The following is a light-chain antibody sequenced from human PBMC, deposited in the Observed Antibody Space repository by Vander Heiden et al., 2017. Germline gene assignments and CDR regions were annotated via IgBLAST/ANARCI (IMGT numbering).Light chain of an antibody. CDR3: QVWDSTSDHWV. CDR2: DDS. CDR1: NIGSKS. J-gene: IGLJ3*02. Sequence: SYVLTQPPSVSVAPGQTARITWGGNNIGSKSVHWYQQTPDQAPVLVVYDDSDRPSGIPERFSGSNSRNTATLTISRVEAGDEADYFCQVWDSTSDHWVFGGGTKLTVL. V-gene: IGLV3-21*02.